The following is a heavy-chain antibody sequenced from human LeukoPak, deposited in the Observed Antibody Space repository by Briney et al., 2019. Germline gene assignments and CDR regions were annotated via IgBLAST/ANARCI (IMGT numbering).Heavy chain of an antibody. V-gene: IGHV3-7*03. CDR2: IKQDGSEK. Sequence: AGGSLRLSCAASGFTFSSYSMSWVRQAPGKGLEWVANIKQDGSEKYYVDSVKGRFTISRDNAKNSLYLQMNSLRAEDTAVYYCARGVKWELEVYDYWGQGTLVTVSS. CDR3: ARGVKWELEVYDY. D-gene: IGHD1-26*01. J-gene: IGHJ4*02. CDR1: GFTFSSYS.